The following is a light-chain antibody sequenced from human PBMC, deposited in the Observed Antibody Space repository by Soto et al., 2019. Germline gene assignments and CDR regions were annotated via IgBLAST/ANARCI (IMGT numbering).Light chain of an antibody. CDR2: GAS. CDR1: QSVSSSY. V-gene: IGKV3-20*01. Sequence: EIVLTQSPGTLSLSPGERATLSCRASQSVSSSYLAWCQQKPGQAPRLLIYGASSRATGIPDRFSGSGSGTDFTLTINRLEPEDFAVYYCQQYGSSGYTFGQGTKLEIK. J-gene: IGKJ2*01. CDR3: QQYGSSGYT.